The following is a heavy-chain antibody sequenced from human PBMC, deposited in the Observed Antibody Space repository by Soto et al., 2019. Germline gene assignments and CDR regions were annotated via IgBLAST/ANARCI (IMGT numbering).Heavy chain of an antibody. Sequence: EVQLVESGGGLVQPGGSLKLSCVASVFTFSGSAMHWVRQASGKGREWVARIRSKANSYATAYAASVKGRFTISRDDSKNMAYLQMNGLKTDDTAVYYCTRETRVPAYYYYYRDLWGKGTAATASS. CDR2: IRSKANSYAT. D-gene: IGHD2-2*01. J-gene: IGHJ6*03. CDR1: VFTFSGSA. CDR3: TRETRVPAYYYYYRDL. V-gene: IGHV3-73*01.